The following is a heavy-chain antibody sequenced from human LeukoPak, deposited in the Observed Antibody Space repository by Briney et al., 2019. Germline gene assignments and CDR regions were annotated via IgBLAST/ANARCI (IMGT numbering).Heavy chain of an antibody. CDR2: IKEDGSEE. CDR3: ARDPYNSTWSYGMDV. V-gene: IGHV3-7*05. Sequence: GGSLRLSCAAPGFTFSDNWMSWVRQAPGKGLEWVGNIKEDGSEEVYEDSVKGRFTISRDNAKNSLFLQMNTLRAEDTAVYDCARDPYNSTWSYGMDVWGQGATVTVSS. CDR1: GFTFSDNW. J-gene: IGHJ6*02. D-gene: IGHD6-13*01.